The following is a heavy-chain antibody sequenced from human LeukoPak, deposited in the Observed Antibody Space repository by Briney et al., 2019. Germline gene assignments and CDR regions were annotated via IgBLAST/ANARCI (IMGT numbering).Heavy chain of an antibody. CDR3: ARDYWRSIEY. CDR2: INEDGSTK. V-gene: IGHV3-7*03. J-gene: IGHJ4*02. Sequence: GGSLRLSCAASGFTFNNYWMTWVRQGPGKGLEWVAIINEDGSTKYYVDSLKGRFVISRDNAKNSLYLQMSGLRADDTAVYYCARDYWRSIEYWGQGALVTVSS. CDR1: GFTFNNYW. D-gene: IGHD2-2*01.